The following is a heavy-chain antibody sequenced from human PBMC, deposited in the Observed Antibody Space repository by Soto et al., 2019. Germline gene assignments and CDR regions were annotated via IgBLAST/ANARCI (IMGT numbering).Heavy chain of an antibody. D-gene: IGHD5-18*01. CDR3: ARDHPHSYGVYYFDY. V-gene: IGHV4-61*08. CDR1: GGSISSGGYY. J-gene: IGHJ4*02. Sequence: PSETLSLTCTVSGGSISSGGYYWSWIRQHPGKGLEWIGYIYSSGSTHYNPSLQNRVTISIDTSKNQVSLKVNSVTAADTAVYYCARDHPHSYGVYYFDYWGQGTPVTVSS. CDR2: IYSSGST.